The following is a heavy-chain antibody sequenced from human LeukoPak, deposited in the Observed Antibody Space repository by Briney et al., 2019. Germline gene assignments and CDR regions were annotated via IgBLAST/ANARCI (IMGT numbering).Heavy chain of an antibody. V-gene: IGHV3-48*03. CDR2: ISSSGRTI. D-gene: IGHD6-13*01. CDR3: AKCESSSSHYRLLDY. Sequence: GSLRLSCAASGFSFSSYEMNWVRQAPGKGLEWISYISSSGRTIYYADSVKGRFTISRDNAKNSLYLQMNSLRAEDTAVYYCAKCESSSSHYRLLDYWGQGTLVTVSS. CDR1: GFSFSSYE. J-gene: IGHJ4*02.